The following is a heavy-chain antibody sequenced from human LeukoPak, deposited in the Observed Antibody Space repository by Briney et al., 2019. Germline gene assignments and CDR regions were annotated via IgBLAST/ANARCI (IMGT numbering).Heavy chain of an antibody. CDR3: AGTTIVGYCSSTSCPYFDY. D-gene: IGHD2-2*01. Sequence: ASVKVSCKTSGYTFTGYYMHWVRQAPGQGLEWMGWINPSTGDTNYAQKLQGRVTMTTDTSTSTAYMELRSLRSDDTAVYYCAGTTIVGYCSSTSCPYFDYWGQGTLVTVSS. CDR2: INPSTGDT. CDR1: GYTFTGYY. V-gene: IGHV1-2*02. J-gene: IGHJ4*02.